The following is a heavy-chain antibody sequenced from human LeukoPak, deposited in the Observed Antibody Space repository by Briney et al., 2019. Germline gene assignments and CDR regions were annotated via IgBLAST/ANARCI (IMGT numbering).Heavy chain of an antibody. D-gene: IGHD5-18*01. CDR2: IYHSGST. CDR1: GYSISSGYY. J-gene: IGHJ4*02. Sequence: SETLSLTCAVSGYSISSGYYWGWIRQPPGKGLEWIGGIYHSGSTYYNPSLKSRVTISVDTSKNQFSLKLSSVTAAGTAVYYCARVGVQRTFDYWGQGTLVTVSS. CDR3: ARVGVQRTFDY. V-gene: IGHV4-38-2*01.